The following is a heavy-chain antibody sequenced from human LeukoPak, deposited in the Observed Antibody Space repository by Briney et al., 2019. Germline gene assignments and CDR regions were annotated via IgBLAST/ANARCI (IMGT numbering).Heavy chain of an antibody. J-gene: IGHJ4*02. CDR1: GYSFSTYW. Sequence: GESLKISCKGPGYSFSTYWIAWVRQMPGKRLEWMGIIYPGDSDTRHSPSFYGQVTISADKSISTAYLQWSSLKASDTAMYYCARRVTSGWYFDSWGQGTLVTVSS. CDR3: ARRVTSGWYFDS. D-gene: IGHD6-19*01. CDR2: IYPGDSDT. V-gene: IGHV5-51*01.